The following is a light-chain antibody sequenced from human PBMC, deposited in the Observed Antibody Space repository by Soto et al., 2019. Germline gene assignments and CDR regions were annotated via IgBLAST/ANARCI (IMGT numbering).Light chain of an antibody. V-gene: IGKV1-8*01. J-gene: IGKJ1*01. Sequence: AIRMTQSPSSLSASTGYRVTITCXASQGISSYLAWYQQKPGKAPKLLIYAASTLQSGVPSRFSGSGSGTDFTLTISCLQSEDFATYYCQQYYSYPWTFGQGTKVDIK. CDR2: AAS. CDR1: QGISSY. CDR3: QQYYSYPWT.